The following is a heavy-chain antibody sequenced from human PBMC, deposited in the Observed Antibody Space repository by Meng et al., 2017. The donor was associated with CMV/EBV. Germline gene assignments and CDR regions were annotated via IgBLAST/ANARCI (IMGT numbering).Heavy chain of an antibody. D-gene: IGHD4-17*01. CDR2: IYTSGST. CDR3: ARGPEVDYGDYVGLDY. V-gene: IGHV4-4*07. Sequence: QESGPGLLKPSDTLSLTCTVSVGPISSYYWSWIRQPAGKGLEWIGRIYTSGSTNYNPSLKSRVTMSVDTSKNQFSLKLSSVTAADTAVYYCARGPEVDYGDYVGLDYWGQGTLVTVSS. CDR1: VGPISSYY. J-gene: IGHJ4*02.